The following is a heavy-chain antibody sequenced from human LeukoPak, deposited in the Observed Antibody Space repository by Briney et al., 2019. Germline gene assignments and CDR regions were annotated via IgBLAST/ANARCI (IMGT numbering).Heavy chain of an antibody. V-gene: IGHV3-7*01. CDR2: IKQDGSEK. Sequence: GSLRLSCAASGFTFSSYWMSWVRQAPGKGLEWVANIKQDGSEKYYVDSVKGRFTISRDNAKNSLYLQMNSLRAEDTAVYYCARGGVGASSKYNWFDPWGQGTLVTVSS. CDR3: ARGGVGASSKYNWFDP. J-gene: IGHJ5*02. D-gene: IGHD1-26*01. CDR1: GFTFSSYW.